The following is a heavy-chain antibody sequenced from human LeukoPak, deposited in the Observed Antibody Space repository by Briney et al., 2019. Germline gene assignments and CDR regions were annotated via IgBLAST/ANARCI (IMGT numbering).Heavy chain of an antibody. Sequence: ASVKVSCKASGYTFTSYDINWVRQATGQGLEWMGWMNPNSGNTGYAQNFQGRVTMTRNTSISTAYMKLSSLKSEDTAVYYCARCPIAVAGIRSQNWFDPWGQGTLVTVSS. CDR3: ARCPIAVAGIRSQNWFDP. CDR2: MNPNSGNT. D-gene: IGHD6-19*01. V-gene: IGHV1-8*01. CDR1: GYTFTSYD. J-gene: IGHJ5*02.